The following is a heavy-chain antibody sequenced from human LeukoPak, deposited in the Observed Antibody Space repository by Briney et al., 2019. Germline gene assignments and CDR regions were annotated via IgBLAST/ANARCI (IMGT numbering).Heavy chain of an antibody. CDR2: IYYSGST. V-gene: IGHV4-59*08. D-gene: IGHD1/OR15-1a*01. CDR1: GGSISSYY. Sequence: SETLSLTCTVSGGSISSYYWSWIRQPPGKGLEWIGYIYYSGSTNYNPSLKSRVTISVDTSKNQFSLKLSSVTAADTAVYYCARDLWEHDAFDIWGQGTMVTVSS. CDR3: ARDLWEHDAFDI. J-gene: IGHJ3*02.